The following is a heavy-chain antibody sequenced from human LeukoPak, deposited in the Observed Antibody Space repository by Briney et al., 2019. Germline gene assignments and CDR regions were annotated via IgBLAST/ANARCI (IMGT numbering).Heavy chain of an antibody. CDR2: INGDGRNI. CDR3: AKDLRDYDFWSGYYLN. Sequence: GGSLRLSCVASGFTFSSYWMHWVRQDPRKGLVWVSRINGDGRNINYADSVRGRFTISRDNAKNTLYLQMNTLRVEDTAVYYCAKDLRDYDFWSGYYLNWGQGTLVTVSS. D-gene: IGHD3-3*01. CDR1: GFTFSSYW. J-gene: IGHJ4*02. V-gene: IGHV3-74*01.